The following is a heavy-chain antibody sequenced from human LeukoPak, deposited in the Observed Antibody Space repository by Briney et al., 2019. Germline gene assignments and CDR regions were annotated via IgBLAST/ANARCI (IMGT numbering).Heavy chain of an antibody. CDR2: INPNSGGT. V-gene: IGHV1-2*02. Sequence: ASVKVSCKASGYTFTSYAMNWVRQAPGQGLEWMGWINPNSGGTNYAQKFQGRVTMTRDTSISTVYMELSSLRSEDTAVYYCARDLHYDILTGYYTFYYYMDVWGKGTTVTISS. J-gene: IGHJ6*03. CDR1: GYTFTSYA. CDR3: ARDLHYDILTGYYTFYYYMDV. D-gene: IGHD3-9*01.